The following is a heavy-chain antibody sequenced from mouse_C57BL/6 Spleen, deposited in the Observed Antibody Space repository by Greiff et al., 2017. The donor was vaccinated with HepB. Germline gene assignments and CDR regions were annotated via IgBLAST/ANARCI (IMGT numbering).Heavy chain of an antibody. J-gene: IGHJ1*03. V-gene: IGHV1-7*01. CDR1: GYTFTSYW. D-gene: IGHD1-1*01. Sequence: VQLQQSGAELAKPGASVKLSCKASGYTFTSYWMHWVKQRPGQGLEWIGYINPSSGYTKYNQKFKDKATLTADKSSSTAYMQLSSLTYEDSAVYYCATLTTERYFDVWGTGTTGTVSS. CDR3: ATLTTERYFDV. CDR2: INPSSGYT.